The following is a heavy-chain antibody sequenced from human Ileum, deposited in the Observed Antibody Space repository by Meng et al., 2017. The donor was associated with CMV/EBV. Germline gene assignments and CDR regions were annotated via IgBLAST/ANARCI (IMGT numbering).Heavy chain of an antibody. V-gene: IGHV3-53*01. D-gene: IGHD3-3*01. CDR2: IYSGGST. CDR1: GFTVSSNY. CDR3: ARARSADFWSGYYPFDY. Sequence: GGSLRLSCAASGFTVSSNYMSWVRQGPGKGLEWVSVIYSGGSTYYADTVKGRFNISRDNSKNTLYLQMNSLRAEDTAVYYCARARSADFWSGYYPFDYWGQGTLVTVSS. J-gene: IGHJ4*02.